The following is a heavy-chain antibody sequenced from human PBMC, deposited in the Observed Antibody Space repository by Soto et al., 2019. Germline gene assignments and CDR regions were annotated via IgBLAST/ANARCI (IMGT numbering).Heavy chain of an antibody. J-gene: IGHJ4*02. D-gene: IGHD2-15*01. Sequence: ASVKVSCKASGYTFTSYYMHWVRQAPRQGLEWMGIINPSGGSTSYAQKFQGRVTMTRDTSTSTVYMELSSLRSEDTAVYYCARVAGWTHRRYYFDYWGQGTLVTVSS. CDR2: INPSGGST. V-gene: IGHV1-46*01. CDR3: ARVAGWTHRRYYFDY. CDR1: GYTFTSYY.